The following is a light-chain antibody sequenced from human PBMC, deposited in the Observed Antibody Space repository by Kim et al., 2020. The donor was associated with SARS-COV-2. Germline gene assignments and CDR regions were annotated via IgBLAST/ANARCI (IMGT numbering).Light chain of an antibody. CDR3: CSYAGSSPWV. CDR1: SSDVGSYNL. Sequence: QSALTQPASVSGSPGQSITISCTGTSSDVGSYNLVSWYQQHPGKAPKLMIYGVSKRPSGVSNRFSGSKSGNTASLTISGLQAEDEADYYCCSYAGSSPWVFGGGTQLTVL. V-gene: IGLV2-23*02. CDR2: GVS. J-gene: IGLJ3*02.